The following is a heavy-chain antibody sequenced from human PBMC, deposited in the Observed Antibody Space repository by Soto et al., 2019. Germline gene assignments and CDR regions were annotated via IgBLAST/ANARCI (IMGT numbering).Heavy chain of an antibody. CDR2: IYHSGT. Sequence: QLQLQESGSGLVKPSQTLSLTCAVSGGSISSGGYSWGWIRQPPGKGLEWIGYIYHSGTYYNPSLKSRVTISVDRSKNQFSLKLSSVSAADSAVYYCARGGKTVTNLDYWGQGTLVTVSS. D-gene: IGHD4-17*01. V-gene: IGHV4-30-2*01. J-gene: IGHJ4*02. CDR3: ARGGKTVTNLDY. CDR1: GGSISSGGYS.